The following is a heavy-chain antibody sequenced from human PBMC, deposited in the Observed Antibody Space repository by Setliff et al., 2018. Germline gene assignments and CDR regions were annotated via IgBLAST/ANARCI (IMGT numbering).Heavy chain of an antibody. Sequence: GASVQVSCQASGDTSTTYAIHWVRQAPGQRLEWMGWINAGNGNTKYSQKFQGRGTMTTDTSTSTAYMELRSLRSDDTAVYYCASDGQGNYNFWSGSYYYYGMDVWGQGTTVTVSS. J-gene: IGHJ6*02. D-gene: IGHD3-3*01. CDR1: GDTSTTYA. CDR2: INAGNGNT. CDR3: ASDGQGNYNFWSGSYYYYGMDV. V-gene: IGHV1-3*01.